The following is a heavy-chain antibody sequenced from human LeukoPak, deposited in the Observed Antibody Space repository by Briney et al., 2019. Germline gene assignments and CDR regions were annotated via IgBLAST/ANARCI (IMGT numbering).Heavy chain of an antibody. Sequence: GRSLRLSCAASGFNFGDFAMNWVRQAPGKGLEGVSGINWSGARIFYADSVKGRFTISRDNAKNSLYLEINSLRPEDTAFYYCAKGSLSLAASAFDSWGQGTPVTVSS. J-gene: IGHJ4*02. D-gene: IGHD6-13*01. CDR2: INWSGARI. CDR1: GFNFGDFA. V-gene: IGHV3-9*01. CDR3: AKGSLSLAASAFDS.